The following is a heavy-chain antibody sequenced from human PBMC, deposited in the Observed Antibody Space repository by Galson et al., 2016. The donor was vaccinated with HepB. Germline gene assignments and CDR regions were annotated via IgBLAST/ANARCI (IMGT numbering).Heavy chain of an antibody. CDR1: GDSVSSNTAA. J-gene: IGHJ3*01. Sequence: CAISGDSVSSNTAAWTWIRQSPSRGLEYLGKTYYRSKWSTDYALSVRGRATILPDTSKNQVSLQLNSVTPEDTAVYSCARDAFGTVADSFDAFDVWGRGTMVTVSS. CDR2: TYYRSKWST. CDR3: ARDAFGTVADSFDAFDV. D-gene: IGHD6-19*01. V-gene: IGHV6-1*01.